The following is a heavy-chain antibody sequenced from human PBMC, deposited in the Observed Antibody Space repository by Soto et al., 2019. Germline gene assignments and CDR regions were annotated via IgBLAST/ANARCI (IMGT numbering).Heavy chain of an antibody. CDR3: ARDFESMRVWSGYYTGIDGDY. CDR2: ISSSSSTI. J-gene: IGHJ4*02. V-gene: IGHV3-48*01. CDR1: GFTFSSYS. Sequence: GGSLRLSCAASGFTFSSYSMNWVRQAPGKGLEWVSYISSSSSTIYYADSVKGRFTISRDNAKNSLYLQMNSLRAEDTAVYYCARDFESMRVWSGYYTGIDGDYWGQGTLVTVSS. D-gene: IGHD3-3*01.